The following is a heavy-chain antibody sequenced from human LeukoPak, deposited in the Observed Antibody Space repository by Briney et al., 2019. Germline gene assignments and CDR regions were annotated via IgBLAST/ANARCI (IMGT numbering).Heavy chain of an antibody. CDR2: IYYSGST. V-gene: IGHV4-39*01. CDR3: ARHLVGVRGNDPIDY. Sequence: SETLSLTCTVSSGSISSSSYYWGWIRQPPGKGLEWIGSIYYSGSTYYNPSLKSRVTISVNTSKNQFSLKLSSVTATDTAVYYCARHLVGVRGNDPIDYWGQGTLVTVSS. CDR1: SGSISSSSYY. J-gene: IGHJ4*02. D-gene: IGHD3-10*01.